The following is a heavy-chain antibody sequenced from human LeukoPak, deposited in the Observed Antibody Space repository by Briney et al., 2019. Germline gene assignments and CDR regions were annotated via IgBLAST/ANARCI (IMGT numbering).Heavy chain of an antibody. J-gene: IGHJ4*02. V-gene: IGHV4-39*01. CDR2: ICYSGST. CDR1: GGSISSGSVY. CDR3: ARRDRFHDGGNGADY. D-gene: IGHD4-23*01. Sequence: SETLFLTRTVSGGSISSGSVYCGCIRQPPGVGLGWIGSICYSGSTYYNPSPKSRLTISVDTSKNQFSLRLRSVTAADTAVYFCARRDRFHDGGNGADYWGQGTLVTVSS.